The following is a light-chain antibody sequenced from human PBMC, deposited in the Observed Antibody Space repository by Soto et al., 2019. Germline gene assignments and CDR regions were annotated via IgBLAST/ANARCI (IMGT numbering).Light chain of an antibody. Sequence: SYELTQPPSVSVAPGQTARITCGGTNIGSKSVHWYQQKPGQAPVLVVYDDIDRPSGIPERFSGSNSGNTATLTISRVEAGDEADYYCQVWDSSSDHWVFGGGTQLTVL. CDR2: DDI. CDR3: QVWDSSSDHWV. J-gene: IGLJ3*02. V-gene: IGLV3-21*02. CDR1: NIGSKS.